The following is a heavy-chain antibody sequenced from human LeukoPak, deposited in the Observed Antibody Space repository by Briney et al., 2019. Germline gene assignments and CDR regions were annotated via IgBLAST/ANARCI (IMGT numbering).Heavy chain of an antibody. J-gene: IGHJ4*02. CDR1: GFAFDEHG. CDR3: ARAPITSPFYFDY. D-gene: IGHD2-2*01. V-gene: IGHV3-20*04. Sequence: GGSLRLSCTASGFAFDEHGMSWVRQVPGKGLEGVSGIDWSGGSTGYADPLRGRFTISRDNAKNSLYLQMDSLRAEDTAFYYCARAPITSPFYFDYWGQGTLVTVSS. CDR2: IDWSGGST.